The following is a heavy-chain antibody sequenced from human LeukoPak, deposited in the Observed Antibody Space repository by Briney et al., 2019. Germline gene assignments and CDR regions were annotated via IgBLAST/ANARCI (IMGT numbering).Heavy chain of an antibody. V-gene: IGHV1-46*01. CDR1: GYTFTSYY. Sequence: ASVKVSCKASGYTFTSYYMHWVQQAPGQGLEWMGIINPSGGSTSYAQRFQGRVTMTRDTSTSTVYMELSSLRSEDTAVYYCARDPAYYYDSSGQAIFDYWGQGTLVTVSS. CDR3: ARDPAYYYDSSGQAIFDY. J-gene: IGHJ4*02. D-gene: IGHD3-22*01. CDR2: INPSGGST.